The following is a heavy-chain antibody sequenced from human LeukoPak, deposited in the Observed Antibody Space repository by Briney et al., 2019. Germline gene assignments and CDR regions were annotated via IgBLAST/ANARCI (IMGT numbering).Heavy chain of an antibody. Sequence: SETQSLTCTVSGGSISSHYWSWIRQPPGKGLEWIGYIYYSGSTYYNPSLKSRVTISVDTSKNQFSLKLSSVTAADTAVYYCARAPYSSRDAFDIWGQGTMVTVSS. CDR3: ARAPYSSRDAFDI. J-gene: IGHJ3*02. CDR1: GGSISSHY. D-gene: IGHD6-13*01. V-gene: IGHV4-59*11. CDR2: IYYSGST.